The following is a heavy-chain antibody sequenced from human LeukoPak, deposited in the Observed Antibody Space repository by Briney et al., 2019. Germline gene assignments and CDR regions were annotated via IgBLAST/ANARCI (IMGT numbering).Heavy chain of an antibody. J-gene: IGHJ4*02. CDR3: ARDSNYYGSGSYYNSDS. D-gene: IGHD3-10*01. Sequence: ASVKVSCKASGYTFTGYYIHWVRQAPVQGLEWMGLINPHSGGTGYAQNFQGRVTMTRDTSISTAYMDLSSLRSDDTAFYYCARDSNYYGSGSYYNSDSWGQGTLVTVSS. CDR1: GYTFTGYY. CDR2: INPHSGGT. V-gene: IGHV1-2*02.